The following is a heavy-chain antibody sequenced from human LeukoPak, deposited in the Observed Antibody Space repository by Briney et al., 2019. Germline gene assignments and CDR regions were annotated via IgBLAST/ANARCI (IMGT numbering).Heavy chain of an antibody. CDR2: FDPEDGDT. Sequence: GASVKVSCKVSGYTFTELSIHWVRQTPGKGLEWMGGFDPEDGDTIYAQRFQGRVTMTEDTSTDTAYMEMSSLRYDDTAVYYCARGLLRFLELEGYMDVWGKGTTVTVSS. CDR1: GYTFTELS. CDR3: ARGLLRFLELEGYMDV. D-gene: IGHD3-3*01. J-gene: IGHJ6*03. V-gene: IGHV1-24*01.